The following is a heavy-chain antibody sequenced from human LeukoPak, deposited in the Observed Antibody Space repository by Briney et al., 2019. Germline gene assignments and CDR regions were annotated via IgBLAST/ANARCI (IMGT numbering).Heavy chain of an antibody. CDR2: ISGSGGST. CDR3: AKLSQYYYDSSGYGSIYFDY. CDR1: GFTFSSYA. D-gene: IGHD3-22*01. J-gene: IGHJ4*02. Sequence: PGGSLRLSCAASGFTFSSYAMSWVRQAPGKGLEWVSAISGSGGSTYYADSVKGRFTISRDNSKNTLYLQVNSLRAEDTAVYYCAKLSQYYYDSSGYGSIYFDYWGQGTLVTVSS. V-gene: IGHV3-23*01.